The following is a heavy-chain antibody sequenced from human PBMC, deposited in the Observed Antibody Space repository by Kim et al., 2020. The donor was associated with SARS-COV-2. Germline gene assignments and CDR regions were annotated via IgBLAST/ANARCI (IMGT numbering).Heavy chain of an antibody. V-gene: IGHV4-59*13. D-gene: IGHD3-10*01. J-gene: IGHJ3*02. CDR3: ARACRGSGSYYNVDDAFDI. Sequence: SQTLSLTCTVSGGSISSYYWSWIRQPPGKGLEWIGYIYYSGSTNYNPSLKSRVTISVDTSKNQFSLKLSSVTAADTAVYYCARACRGSGSYYNVDDAFDIWGQGTMVTVSS. CDR2: IYYSGST. CDR1: GGSISSYY.